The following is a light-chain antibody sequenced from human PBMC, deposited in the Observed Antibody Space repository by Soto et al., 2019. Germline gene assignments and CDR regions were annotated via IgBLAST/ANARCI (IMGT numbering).Light chain of an antibody. CDR2: GAS. J-gene: IGKJ5*01. CDR1: QRVSSSY. V-gene: IGKV3-20*01. Sequence: EIVLTQSPGALSLPPGERATLSCRASQRVSSSYLAWYQQKPGQPPRLLIYGASSRATGIPDRFSGSGSGTDFTLTISRLEPEDFAVFYCQHYDSLPITFGQGTRLETK. CDR3: QHYDSLPIT.